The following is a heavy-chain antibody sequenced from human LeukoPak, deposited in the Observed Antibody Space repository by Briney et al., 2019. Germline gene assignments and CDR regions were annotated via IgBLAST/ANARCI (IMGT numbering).Heavy chain of an antibody. D-gene: IGHD6-19*01. Sequence: GESLKISCKGSGYSFTSYWIGWVRQMPGKGLEWMGIIYPGDSDTRYSPSFQGQVTISADKSISTAYLQWSSLKASDTAMYYCARTGQEVAGTPQAVYYYMDVWGKGTTVTVSS. CDR3: ARTGQEVAGTPQAVYYYMDV. CDR2: IYPGDSDT. J-gene: IGHJ6*03. V-gene: IGHV5-51*01. CDR1: GYSFTSYW.